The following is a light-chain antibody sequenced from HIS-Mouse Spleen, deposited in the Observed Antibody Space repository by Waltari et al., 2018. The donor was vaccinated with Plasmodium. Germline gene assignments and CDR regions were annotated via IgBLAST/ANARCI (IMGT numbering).Light chain of an antibody. Sequence: DIQMTQSQSTQSAYVADRVTNHCRASQSISSWLAWYQQKPGKAPKLLIYKASSLASGVPSRFSGSGSGTEFTLTISSLQPDDFATYYCQQYNSYSYTFGQGTKLEIK. V-gene: IGKV1-5*03. J-gene: IGKJ2*01. CDR3: QQYNSYSYT. CDR2: KAS. CDR1: QSISSW.